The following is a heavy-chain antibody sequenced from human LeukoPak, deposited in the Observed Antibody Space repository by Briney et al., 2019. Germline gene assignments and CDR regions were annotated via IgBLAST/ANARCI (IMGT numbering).Heavy chain of an antibody. D-gene: IGHD3-10*01. Sequence: SETLSLTCTVSGGSISSGGYYWSWIRQHPGKGLEWIGYIYYSGNTYYNPSLKSRVIISVDRSKNQFSLELNSVTAADTAVYYCARASLIRGLITTFDYWGQGTLVTVSS. CDR1: GGSISSGGYY. J-gene: IGHJ4*02. V-gene: IGHV4-31*03. CDR2: IYYSGNT. CDR3: ARASLIRGLITTFDY.